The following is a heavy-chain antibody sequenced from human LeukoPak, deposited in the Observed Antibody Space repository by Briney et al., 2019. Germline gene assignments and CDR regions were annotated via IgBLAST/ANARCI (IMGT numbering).Heavy chain of an antibody. CDR1: GFTFSSYG. CDR3: AKGSGYDPQYYYYMDV. Sequence: GGSLRLSCAASGFTFSSYGMHWVRQAPGKGLEWVAFIRYDGSNKYYADSVKGRFTISRDNSKNTLYLHVNSLRPEDTAVYYWAKGSGYDPQYYYYMDVWGKGTTVTISS. V-gene: IGHV3-30*02. J-gene: IGHJ6*03. CDR2: IRYDGSNK. D-gene: IGHD5-12*01.